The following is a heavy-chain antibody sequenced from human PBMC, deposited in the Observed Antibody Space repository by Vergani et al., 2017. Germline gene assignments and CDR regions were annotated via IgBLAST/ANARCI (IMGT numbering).Heavy chain of an antibody. CDR1: GFTFSSYA. J-gene: IGHJ5*02. Sequence: QVQLVESGGGVVQPGRSLRLSCAASGFTFSSYAMHWVRQAPGKGLEWGAVISYDGSNKYYADSVKGRFTISRDNSKNTLYLQMNSLRAEDTAVYYCARGNSYRGWFDPWGQGTPVTVSS. CDR2: ISYDGSNK. CDR3: ARGNSYRGWFDP. V-gene: IGHV3-30-3*01. D-gene: IGHD2-2*01.